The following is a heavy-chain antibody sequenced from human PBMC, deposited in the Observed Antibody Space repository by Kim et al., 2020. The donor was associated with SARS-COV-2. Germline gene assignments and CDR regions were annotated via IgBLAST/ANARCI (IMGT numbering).Heavy chain of an antibody. CDR2: ISYDGSNN. V-gene: IGHV3-30*18. CDR1: GFTFSSYG. CDR3: AKCDPPYGSGSYYCSWFDP. D-gene: IGHD3-10*01. Sequence: GGSLRLSCAASGFTFSSYGMHWVRQAPGKGLEWVAVISYDGSNNYYADSVKGRFTISRDNSKNTLYLQMNSLRAEDTAVYYCAKCDPPYGSGSYYCSWFDPWGQGPLVPVSS. J-gene: IGHJ5*02.